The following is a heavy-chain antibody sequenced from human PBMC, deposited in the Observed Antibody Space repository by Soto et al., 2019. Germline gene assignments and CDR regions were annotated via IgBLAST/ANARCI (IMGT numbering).Heavy chain of an antibody. CDR1: GFTFSSYG. J-gene: IGHJ4*02. Sequence: QVQLVESGGGVVQPGRSLRLSCAASGFTFSSYGMHWVRQAPGKGLEWVAVISYDGSNKYYADSVKGRFTISRDNSKNTLYLQMNSLRAEDTAVYYCAQDMGRYGDYGFDYWGQGTLVTVSS. V-gene: IGHV3-30*18. CDR2: ISYDGSNK. D-gene: IGHD4-17*01. CDR3: AQDMGRYGDYGFDY.